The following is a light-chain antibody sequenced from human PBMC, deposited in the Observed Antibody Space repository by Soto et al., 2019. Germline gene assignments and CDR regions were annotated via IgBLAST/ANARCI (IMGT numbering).Light chain of an antibody. CDR2: AAS. J-gene: IGKJ2*01. CDR3: QQSYSFPYT. CDR1: QSINTY. Sequence: DIQMTQSPSSLSGSVGDRVTITCRASQSINTYLNWYQQKPGKAPKVLIYAASSLQSGVPSRFSGSGSGTDFTLTISTLQPEDVATYYCQQSYSFPYTFGPGTKLEIK. V-gene: IGKV1-39*01.